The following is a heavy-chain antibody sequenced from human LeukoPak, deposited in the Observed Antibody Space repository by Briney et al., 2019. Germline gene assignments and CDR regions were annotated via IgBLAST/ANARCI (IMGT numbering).Heavy chain of an antibody. Sequence: SETLSLTCAVYGGSFSGYYWSWIRQPPGKGLEWIGEINHSGSTNYNPSLKSRVTISVDTSKNQFSLKLSSVTAADTAVYYCARGHYYYDSSGYYRWSPYYFDYWGQGTLVTVSS. CDR2: INHSGST. V-gene: IGHV4-34*01. J-gene: IGHJ4*02. CDR3: ARGHYYYDSSGYYRWSPYYFDY. D-gene: IGHD3-22*01. CDR1: GGSFSGYY.